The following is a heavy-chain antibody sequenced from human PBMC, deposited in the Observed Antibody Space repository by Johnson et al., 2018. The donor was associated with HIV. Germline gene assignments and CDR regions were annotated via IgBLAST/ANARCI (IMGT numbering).Heavy chain of an antibody. CDR1: GFTFSSYA. V-gene: IGHV3-23*04. J-gene: IGHJ3*01. CDR3: AKDKFMFLDNPVDAFDV. Sequence: EVQLVESGEGVVQPGRSLRLSCAASGFTFSSYAMHWVRQAPGKGLEWVSGISGSGGGTYYADSVKGRFTISRDNSKNTLYLQMNNLRAEDTGVYYCAKDKFMFLDNPVDAFDVWGQGTMVTFSS. D-gene: IGHD3/OR15-3a*01. CDR2: ISGSGGGT.